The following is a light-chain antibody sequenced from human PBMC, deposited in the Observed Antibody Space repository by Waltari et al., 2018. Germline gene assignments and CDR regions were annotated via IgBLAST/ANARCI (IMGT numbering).Light chain of an antibody. Sequence: DSQMTQSPSSLSAYVGDRVTITCQATQDISNYLNWYQQKPGQAPKLLIYDATSLQTWLPSMFSRSGSVTDSTFTISSLQPEDIATYYCQQFDNLPLTFGGGTKVEIK. J-gene: IGKJ4*01. CDR1: QDISNY. CDR2: DAT. V-gene: IGKV1-33*01. CDR3: QQFDNLPLT.